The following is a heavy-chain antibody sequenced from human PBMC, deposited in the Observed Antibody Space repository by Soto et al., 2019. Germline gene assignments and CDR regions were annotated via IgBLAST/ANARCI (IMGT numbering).Heavy chain of an antibody. CDR1: GYTFTGYY. CDR2: INPNRGGT. V-gene: IGHV1-2*04. Sequence: ASVKVSCKASGYTFTGYYMDWVRQAPGQGLEWMGWINPNRGGTNYAQKFQGWVTMTRDTSISTAYMELSRLRSDDTAVYYCARGASGQQQPHEDAFDIWGQGTMVTVSS. J-gene: IGHJ3*02. CDR3: ARGASGQQQPHEDAFDI. D-gene: IGHD6-13*01.